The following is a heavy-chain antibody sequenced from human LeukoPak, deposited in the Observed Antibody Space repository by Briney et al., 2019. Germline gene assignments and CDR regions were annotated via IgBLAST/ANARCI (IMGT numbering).Heavy chain of an antibody. CDR1: GGSISSGGYY. CDR2: IYYSGST. CDR3: ATTPPYGDYVWFDP. Sequence: SQTLSLTCTVSGGSISSGGYYWSWIRQHPGKGLEWIGYIYYSGSTYYNPSLKSRVTISVDTSKNQFSLKLSSVTAADTAMYYCATTPPYGDYVWFDPWGQGTLVTVSS. V-gene: IGHV4-31*03. J-gene: IGHJ5*02. D-gene: IGHD4-17*01.